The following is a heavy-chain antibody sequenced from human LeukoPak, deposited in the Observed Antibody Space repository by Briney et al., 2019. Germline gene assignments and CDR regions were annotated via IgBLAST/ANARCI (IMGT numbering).Heavy chain of an antibody. CDR3: VRAWGGGSYSDAFDI. Sequence: PGGSLRLSCAASGFTFSSYVMSWVRQAPGKGLEWVSSISSSSSHIYYADSVKGRFTISRDNAKNSLYLQMSSLRVEDTAVFYCVRAWGGGSYSDAFDIWGQETMVTVSS. CDR1: GFTFSSYV. J-gene: IGHJ3*02. CDR2: ISSSSSHI. V-gene: IGHV3-21*06. D-gene: IGHD1-26*01.